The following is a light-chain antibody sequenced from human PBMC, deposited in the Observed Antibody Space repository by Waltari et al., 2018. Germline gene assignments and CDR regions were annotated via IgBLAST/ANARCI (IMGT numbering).Light chain of an antibody. Sequence: DIQMTQSPSTLSASVGDRVTITCRASQSISNWLVWYQQKPGKAPKLLIYKASTLETGAPSRFSGSGSGTEFTLTISNLQPDDLATYYCQQYNYYWTFGQGTKVEI. CDR2: KAS. J-gene: IGKJ1*01. CDR3: QQYNYYWT. CDR1: QSISNW. V-gene: IGKV1-5*03.